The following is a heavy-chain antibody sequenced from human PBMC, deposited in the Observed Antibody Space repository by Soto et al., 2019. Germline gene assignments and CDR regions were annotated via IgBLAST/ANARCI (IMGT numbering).Heavy chain of an antibody. V-gene: IGHV1-18*01. J-gene: IGHJ2*01. CDR3: TRAGRQWFPYWYFDI. D-gene: IGHD2-8*01. CDR1: CYTFTSYA. CDR2: IIAYNGNT. Sequence: ASVKACCKASCYTFTSYAIILLLHAHGQGLEWMGWIIAYNGNTNYAQKLQGRVTLSRDTSISTAYMELKRLRSDDTAVYYCTRAGRQWFPYWYFDIWGRGTLVLVSS.